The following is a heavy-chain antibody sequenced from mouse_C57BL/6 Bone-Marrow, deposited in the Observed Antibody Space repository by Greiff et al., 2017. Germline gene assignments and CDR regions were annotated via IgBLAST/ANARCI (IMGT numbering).Heavy chain of an antibody. J-gene: IGHJ1*03. CDR2: IYPRSGNT. CDR3: ARKANWDWYFDV. CDR1: GYTFTSYG. D-gene: IGHD4-1*01. Sequence: VQLVESGAELARPGASVKLSCKASGYTFTSYGISWVKQRTGQGLEWIGEIYPRSGNTYYNEKFKGKATLTADKSSSTAYMELRSLTSEDSAVYFCARKANWDWYFDVWGTGTTVTVSS. V-gene: IGHV1-81*01.